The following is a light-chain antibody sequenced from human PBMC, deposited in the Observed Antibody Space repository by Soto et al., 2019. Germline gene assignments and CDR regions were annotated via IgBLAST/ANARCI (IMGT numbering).Light chain of an antibody. V-gene: IGLV2-23*02. Sequence: SALTQPASVSGSPGQSITISCTGSSSDIGGYNLVSWYQQHPGKAPKLMIFEATKRPSGVSNRFSGSRSGNTASLTISALQAEDEADYSCYSFAGGATFVFGGGTKLTVL. CDR1: SSDIGGYNL. CDR3: YSFAGGATFV. CDR2: EAT. J-gene: IGLJ2*01.